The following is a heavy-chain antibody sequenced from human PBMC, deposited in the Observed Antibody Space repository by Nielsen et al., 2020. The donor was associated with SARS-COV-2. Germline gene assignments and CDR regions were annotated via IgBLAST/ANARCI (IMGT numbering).Heavy chain of an antibody. Sequence: ASVKVSCKASGYTFTDYTMHWVRQAPGQRLEWMGWINAAYDNTKYSQNFQGRITFTRDTSASTAYLELSSLRSEDTAVYYCARSVCSSTKCYVVWFDPWGQGTLVTVSS. CDR1: GYTFTDYT. J-gene: IGHJ5*02. D-gene: IGHD2-2*01. CDR2: INAAYDNT. CDR3: ARSVCSSTKCYVVWFDP. V-gene: IGHV1-3*01.